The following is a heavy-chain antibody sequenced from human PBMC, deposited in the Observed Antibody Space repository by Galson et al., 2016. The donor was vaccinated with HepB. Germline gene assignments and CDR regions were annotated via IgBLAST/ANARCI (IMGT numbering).Heavy chain of an antibody. V-gene: IGHV3-30-3*01. J-gene: IGHJ5*02. CDR3: ARDRVTAPGTGWFDP. Sequence: SLRLSCAASGFTFSSYVMTWVRQAPGKGLEWVAIISYDGSNKYYADSVKGRFTISRDNSKNMLYLQMNSLRPEDTAVYYCARDRVTAPGTGWFDPWGQGTLVTVSS. CDR2: ISYDGSNK. D-gene: IGHD6-13*01. CDR1: GFTFSSYV.